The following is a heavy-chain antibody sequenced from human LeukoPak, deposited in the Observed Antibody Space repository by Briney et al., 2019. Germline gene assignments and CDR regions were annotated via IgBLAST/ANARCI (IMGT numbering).Heavy chain of an antibody. V-gene: IGHV3-48*01. Sequence: PGGSLRLSCAASGFTFSSYSMNWVRQAPGKGLEWVSYISSSSSTIYYADSVKGRFTISRDSAKNSLYLQVNSLRAEDTAVYYCARDVGHPIWFDPWGQGTLVTVSS. CDR2: ISSSSSTI. CDR3: ARDVGHPIWFDP. D-gene: IGHD1-26*01. CDR1: GFTFSSYS. J-gene: IGHJ5*02.